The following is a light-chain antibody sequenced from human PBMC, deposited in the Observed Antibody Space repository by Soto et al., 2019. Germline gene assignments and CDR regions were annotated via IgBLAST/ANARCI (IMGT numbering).Light chain of an antibody. CDR1: QGISSY. Sequence: DIQITQYPSTLSSSVSERFTITCVASQGISSYLAWYQQKPGKAPKLLIYAASTLQSGVPSRFSGSGSGTDFTLTISSLQPEDFATYFCQHYNSYPWTFGQVAKVDI. CDR2: AAS. J-gene: IGKJ1*01. V-gene: IGKV1-9*01. CDR3: QHYNSYPWT.